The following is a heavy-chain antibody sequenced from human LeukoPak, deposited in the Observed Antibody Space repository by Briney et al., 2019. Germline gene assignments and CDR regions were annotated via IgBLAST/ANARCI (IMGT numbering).Heavy chain of an antibody. D-gene: IGHD5-18*01. CDR2: LNPSGGSS. CDR1: GYPFTTYY. J-gene: IGHJ4*02. CDR3: LRASDTAMNRDDY. V-gene: IGHV1-46*03. Sequence: ASVKVSCKASGYPFTTYYIHWVRQAPSQGLEWMAILNPSGGSSTYAQKFQGRLTVTRDTSTSTVYMEMSSLTSDDTAVYYCLRASDTAMNRDDYWGLGTLVTVSA.